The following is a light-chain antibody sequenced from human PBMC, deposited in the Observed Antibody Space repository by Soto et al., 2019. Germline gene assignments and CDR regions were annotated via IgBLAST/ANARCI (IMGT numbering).Light chain of an antibody. CDR2: GAS. J-gene: IGKJ4*01. CDR3: QQYNNWHPLT. V-gene: IGKV3-15*01. CDR1: QSLGNW. Sequence: MTQSPSTLSASVGYRVTITCRASQSLGNWLAWYQKQPGQAPRLLIYGASTRATGIPARFSGSGSGTEFTLTISSLQSKDFAVYYCQQYNNWHPLTFGGGTKVDI.